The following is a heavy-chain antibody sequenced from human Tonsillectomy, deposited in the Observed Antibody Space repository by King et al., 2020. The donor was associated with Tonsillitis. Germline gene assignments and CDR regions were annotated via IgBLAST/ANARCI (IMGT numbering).Heavy chain of an antibody. D-gene: IGHD5-18*01. CDR3: VAPRSGDSYGFDAFDI. Sequence: VQLVESGGGVVQPGGSLRLSCTASGFTFSTYGMHWVRQAPGKGLEWVAFIRYDGSNKYYVDSVKGRFTISRVNSKNTLYLQMNSLRAEDTAAYYCVAPRSGDSYGFDAFDIWGQGTMVTVSS. CDR2: IRYDGSNK. CDR1: GFTFSTYG. V-gene: IGHV3-30*02. J-gene: IGHJ3*02.